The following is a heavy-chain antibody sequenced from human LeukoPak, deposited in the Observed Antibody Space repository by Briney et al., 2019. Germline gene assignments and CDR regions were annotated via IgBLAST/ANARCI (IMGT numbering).Heavy chain of an antibody. Sequence: SETLSLTCTVSGGSISSYYWSWIRQPPGKGLEWIGEINHSGSTNYNPSLKSRVTISVDTSKNQFSLKLSSVTAADTAVYYCARGTVYYDFWSGPSEVYGMDVWGQGTTVTVSS. V-gene: IGHV4-34*01. CDR1: GGSISSYY. D-gene: IGHD3-3*01. CDR2: INHSGST. J-gene: IGHJ6*02. CDR3: ARGTVYYDFWSGPSEVYGMDV.